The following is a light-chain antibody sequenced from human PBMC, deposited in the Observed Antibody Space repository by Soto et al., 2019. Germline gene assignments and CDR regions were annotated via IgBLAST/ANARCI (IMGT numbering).Light chain of an antibody. J-gene: IGKJ1*01. V-gene: IGKV3-15*01. CDR1: QTVSSN. CDR2: GAS. CDR3: QQYNNWPRT. Sequence: ETVMTQSAATLSVSPGERATLSCRASQTVSSNLAWYQQKPGQAPRLLIYGASTRVTGIPARFSGSGFGTEFTLSISSLQSEDYAVYYCQQYNNWPRTFGQGTKVEI.